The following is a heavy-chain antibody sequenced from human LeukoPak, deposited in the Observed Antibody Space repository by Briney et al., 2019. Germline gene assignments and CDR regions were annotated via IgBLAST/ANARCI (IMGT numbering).Heavy chain of an antibody. CDR3: ARDRHSSVDY. D-gene: IGHD3-22*01. CDR2: ISGDSNTI. CDR1: GFTFSTNS. V-gene: IGHV3-48*01. J-gene: IGHJ4*02. Sequence: GGSLRLSCAASGFTFSTNSMIWVRQAPGKGLEWLSYISGDSNTIYYADSVKGRFTVSRDNAKNSLYLQLNSLRAEDTAVYYCARDRHSSVDYWGQGTLVTVSS.